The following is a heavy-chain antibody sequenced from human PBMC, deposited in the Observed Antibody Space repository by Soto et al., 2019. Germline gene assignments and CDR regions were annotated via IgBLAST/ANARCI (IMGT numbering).Heavy chain of an antibody. J-gene: IGHJ5*02. CDR2: IYHSGST. Sequence: SETLSLTCAVSGYSISSGYYWGWIRQPPGKGLEWIGSIYHSGSTYYNPSLKSRVTISVDTSKNQFSLKLSSVTAADTAVYYCARYSSFGVVIQTVNSFDPWGQGTLVTVSS. D-gene: IGHD3-3*01. CDR3: ARYSSFGVVIQTVNSFDP. V-gene: IGHV4-38-2*01. CDR1: GYSISSGYY.